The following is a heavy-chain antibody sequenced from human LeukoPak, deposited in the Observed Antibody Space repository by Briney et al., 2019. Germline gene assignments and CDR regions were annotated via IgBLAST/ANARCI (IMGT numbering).Heavy chain of an antibody. Sequence: ESSETLSLTCTVSGGSISSSSYYWGWIRQPPGKGLEWIGSIYYSGSTYYNPSLKSRVTISVDTSKNQFSLKLSSVTAADTAVYYCAAKIGGVVVVAANAFDIWGQGTMVTVSS. CDR1: GGSISSSSYY. J-gene: IGHJ3*02. CDR2: IYYSGST. D-gene: IGHD2-15*01. V-gene: IGHV4-39*01. CDR3: AAKIGGVVVVAANAFDI.